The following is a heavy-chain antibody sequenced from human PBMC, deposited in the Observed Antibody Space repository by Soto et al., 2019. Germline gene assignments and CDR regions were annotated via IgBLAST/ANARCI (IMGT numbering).Heavy chain of an antibody. V-gene: IGHV1-69*13. D-gene: IGHD3-3*01. CDR2: IIPILGTA. J-gene: IGHJ6*02. Sequence: ASVKVSCKASVGTFSSYAVSWGRQTTGQELEWMGGIIPILGTANYAQKFQGRVTITADESTSTAYMELSSLRSEDTAVYYCASNLRVVFGVVIIGLRDYYYYGMDVWGQGTTVTVSS. CDR1: VGTFSSYA. CDR3: ASNLRVVFGVVIIGLRDYYYYGMDV.